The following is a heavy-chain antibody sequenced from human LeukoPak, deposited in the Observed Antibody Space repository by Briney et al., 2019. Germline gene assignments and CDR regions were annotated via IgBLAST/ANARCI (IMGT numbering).Heavy chain of an antibody. V-gene: IGHV4-31*03. CDR2: IYYSGST. Sequence: PSETLSLTCTVSGGSISSGGYYWSWIRQHPGKGLEWIGYIYYSGSTYYNPSLKSRVTISVDTSKNQFSLKLSSVPAADTAVYYCARAPGYCSSTSCFYYYYYGMDVWGQGTTVTVSS. CDR3: ARAPGYCSSTSCFYYYYYGMDV. CDR1: GGSISSGGYY. D-gene: IGHD2-2*01. J-gene: IGHJ6*02.